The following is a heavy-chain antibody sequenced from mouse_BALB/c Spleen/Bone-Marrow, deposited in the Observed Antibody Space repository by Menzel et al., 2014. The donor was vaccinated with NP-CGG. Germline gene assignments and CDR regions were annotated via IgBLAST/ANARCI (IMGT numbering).Heavy chain of an antibody. V-gene: IGHV1-80*01. Sequence: QLQQSGAELVRPGSSVKISCKASGYALSSNWMNWVKQRPGQGLEWIGQIYPGDGDTNYNGKFQGKATLTADKSSSTAYMQLSSLTSEDSAVYFCARGDYRYGDFAMDYWGQGTSVTVSS. J-gene: IGHJ4*01. CDR2: IYPGDGDT. CDR1: GYALSSNW. D-gene: IGHD2-12*01. CDR3: ARGDYRYGDFAMDY.